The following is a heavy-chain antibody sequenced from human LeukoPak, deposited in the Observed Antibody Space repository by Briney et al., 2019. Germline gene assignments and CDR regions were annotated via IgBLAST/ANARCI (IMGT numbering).Heavy chain of an antibody. CDR3: AREGGGYCSGGSCLWEYYFDY. V-gene: IGHV4-59*01. CDR2: ISYSGST. Sequence: PSETLSLTCTVSGGSISNYYWSWIRQPPGKGLEWIGYISYSGSTISNPSLKSRVTISVDTSKNQFSLKLSSVTAADTAVYYCAREGGGYCSGGSCLWEYYFDYWGQGTLVTVSS. D-gene: IGHD2-15*01. CDR1: GGSISNYY. J-gene: IGHJ4*02.